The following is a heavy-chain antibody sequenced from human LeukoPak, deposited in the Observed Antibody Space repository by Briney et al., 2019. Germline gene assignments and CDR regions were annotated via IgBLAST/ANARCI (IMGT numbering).Heavy chain of an antibody. CDR1: GYTCTGYY. V-gene: IGHV1-2*02. CDR2: INPNSGGA. D-gene: IGHD2-15*01. J-gene: IGHJ6*03. Sequence: ASVKVSCKASGYTCTGYYMHWGRHATGQGLEWRGWINPNSGGANYAQKFQGRVTTTRDTAISTAYMELSRLRSDDTAVYYCARDRSRGRKTYEFMDVWGKGTTVTVSS. CDR3: ARDRSRGRKTYEFMDV.